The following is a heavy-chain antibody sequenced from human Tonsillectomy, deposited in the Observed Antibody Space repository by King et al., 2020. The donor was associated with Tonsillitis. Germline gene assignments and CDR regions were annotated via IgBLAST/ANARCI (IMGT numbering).Heavy chain of an antibody. V-gene: IGHV4-34*01. CDR1: GGSFSGYY. CDR2: INHSGSI. CDR3: ARGGLTISTSWFDP. J-gene: IGHJ5*01. D-gene: IGHD3-3*01. Sequence: VQLQQWGAGLLKPSETLSLTCAVYGGSFSGYYWSWIRQSPGKGLEWIGEINHSGSIKYNPSLKSRVTLSVDTSKNQFSLKLTSVTAADTAVFYCARGGLTISTSWFDPWVQGTLVTVSS.